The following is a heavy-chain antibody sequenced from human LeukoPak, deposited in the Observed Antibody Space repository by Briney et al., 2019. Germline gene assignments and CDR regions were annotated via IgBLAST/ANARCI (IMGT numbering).Heavy chain of an antibody. J-gene: IGHJ4*02. CDR2: IYPGDSDT. V-gene: IGHV5-51*01. Sequence: GGSLKISCKGSGYSFATYWIGWVRQIPGKGLEWKGIIYPGDSDTRYSPSFQGQVTISGDKSISTAYLQWSTLKASDTAMYYCARLHWGNSGRYLDYSGQGTLVTVSS. CDR1: GYSFATYW. D-gene: IGHD1-26*01. CDR3: ARLHWGNSGRYLDY.